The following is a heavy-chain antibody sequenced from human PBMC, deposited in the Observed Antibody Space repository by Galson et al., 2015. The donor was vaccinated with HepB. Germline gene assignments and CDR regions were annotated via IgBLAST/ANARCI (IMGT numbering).Heavy chain of an antibody. CDR1: GFTFSSYW. V-gene: IGHV3-7*01. CDR3: ARTADDSSGYWNWFDP. Sequence: SLRLSCAASGFTFSSYWMSWVRQAPGKGLEWVANIKQDGSEKYYVDSVKGRFTISRDNAKNSLYLQMNSLRAEDTAVYYCARTADDSSGYWNWFDPWGQGTLVTVSS. CDR2: IKQDGSEK. J-gene: IGHJ5*02. D-gene: IGHD3-22*01.